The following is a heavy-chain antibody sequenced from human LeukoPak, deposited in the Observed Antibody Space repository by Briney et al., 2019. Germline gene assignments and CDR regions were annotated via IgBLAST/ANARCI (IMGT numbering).Heavy chain of an antibody. Sequence: SATLSLTCAVSGWTFSSYYLSWIRQPPGKGLEWIGVINHSGSTNYNPSLKSRVTISVNTSKNQFSLKLSSVAAADTAVYYCASQQWLVAIFDYWGRGTLVTVSS. V-gene: IGHV4-34*01. J-gene: IGHJ4*02. CDR1: GWTFSSYY. D-gene: IGHD6-19*01. CDR3: ASQQWLVAIFDY. CDR2: INHSGST.